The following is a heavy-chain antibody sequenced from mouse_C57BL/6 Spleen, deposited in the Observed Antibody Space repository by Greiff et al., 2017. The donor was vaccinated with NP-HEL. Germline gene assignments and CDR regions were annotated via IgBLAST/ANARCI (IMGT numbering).Heavy chain of an antibody. D-gene: IGHD3-1*01. J-gene: IGHJ2*01. V-gene: IGHV1-59*01. Sequence: VQLQQPGAELVRPGTSVKLSCKASGYTFTSYWMHWVKQRPGQGLEWIGVIDPSDSYTNYNQKFKGKATLTVDTSSSTAYMQLRSLTSEDSAVYYCARSGGTGYFDYWGQGTTLTVSS. CDR1: GYTFTSYW. CDR3: ARSGGTGYFDY. CDR2: IDPSDSYT.